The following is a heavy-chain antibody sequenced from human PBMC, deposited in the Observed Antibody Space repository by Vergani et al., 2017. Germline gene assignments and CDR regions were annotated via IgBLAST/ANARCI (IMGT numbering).Heavy chain of an antibody. Sequence: QVRLQESGPGLVKPSETLSLTCTVSGGSMSGYYWSWIRQPPGKGLEWIGSIHYSENTNYNPSLKTRVTISVDTSKNQFSLALTSVPAADTAVYYCASDTHSGQRADRWGQGILVTVTS. V-gene: IGHV4-59*01. D-gene: IGHD6-19*01. CDR1: GGSMSGYY. CDR2: IHYSENT. CDR3: ASDTHSGQRADR. J-gene: IGHJ5*02.